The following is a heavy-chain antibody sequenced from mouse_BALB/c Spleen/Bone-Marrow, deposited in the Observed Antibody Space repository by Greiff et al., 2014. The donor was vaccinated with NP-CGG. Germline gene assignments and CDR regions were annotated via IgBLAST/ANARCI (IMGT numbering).Heavy chain of an antibody. Sequence: LQQSGSELVRPGASVKLSCKASGYTFTSYWMHWVKQRPGQGLEWIGNIYPGSGSTNYDEKFKSKATLTVDTSSSIAYMQLSSLTSEDSAVYYCTREVRRYAMDYWGQGTSVTVSS. CDR3: TREVRRYAMDY. V-gene: IGHV1S22*01. CDR1: GYTFTSYW. D-gene: IGHD2-14*01. J-gene: IGHJ4*01. CDR2: IYPGSGST.